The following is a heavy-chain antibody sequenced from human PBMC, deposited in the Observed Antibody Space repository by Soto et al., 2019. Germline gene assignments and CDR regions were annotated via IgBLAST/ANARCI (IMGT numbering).Heavy chain of an antibody. V-gene: IGHV1-69*13. CDR1: GGTFSSYA. CDR2: IIPIFGTA. J-gene: IGHJ5*02. Sequence: SVKVSCKASGGTFSSYAISWVLQAPGQGLEWMGGIIPIFGTANYAQKFQGRVTITADESTSAAYMELSSLRSEDTAVYYCARVLDCGGDCYHNWLDPWGQGTLVTVSS. CDR3: ARVLDCGGDCYHNWLDP. D-gene: IGHD2-21*02.